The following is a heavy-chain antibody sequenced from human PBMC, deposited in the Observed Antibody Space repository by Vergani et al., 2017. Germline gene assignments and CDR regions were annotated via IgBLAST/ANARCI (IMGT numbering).Heavy chain of an antibody. D-gene: IGHD2-2*02. CDR3: ARALGYCSSTSCYSEDAFDI. CDR2: IYHSGST. Sequence: QLQLQESGSGLVKPSQTLSLTCAVSGGSIISGGYSWSWIRQPPGKGLEWIGYIYHSGSTYYNPSLKSRVTISVDRSKNQFSLKLSSVTAADTAVYYCARALGYCSSTSCYSEDAFDIWGQGTMVTVSS. CDR1: GGSIISGGYS. V-gene: IGHV4-30-2*01. J-gene: IGHJ3*02.